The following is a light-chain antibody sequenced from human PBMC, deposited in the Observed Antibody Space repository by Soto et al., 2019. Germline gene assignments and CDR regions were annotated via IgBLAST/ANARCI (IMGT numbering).Light chain of an antibody. V-gene: IGLV2-8*01. CDR1: SSDVGGYNY. CDR3: SSYAGSNNFPNV. Sequence: QSALTQPPSASGSPGQSVTISCTGTSSDVGGYNYVSWYQQHPGKAPKLMIYEVSKRPSGVPDRFSGSKSGNTASLTVSGLQADDEADYYCSSYAGSNNFPNVFGTGTKVTVL. J-gene: IGLJ1*01. CDR2: EVS.